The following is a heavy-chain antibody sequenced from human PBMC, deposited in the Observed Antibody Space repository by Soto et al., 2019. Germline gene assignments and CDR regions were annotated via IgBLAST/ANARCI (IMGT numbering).Heavy chain of an antibody. CDR1: GASITTGNYY. CDR2: SSYTGNT. CDR3: ARPDNSSWAAPFGA. V-gene: IGHV4-39*01. Sequence: PSETLSLTCTVSGASITTGNYYWGWIRQPPGKGLQWIGSSSYTGNTYFNPSLRSRVTISVDTSKNQFSMRLTSVTAADTAVYYCARPDNSSWAAPFGAWGKGTLVTVDS. D-gene: IGHD6-13*01. J-gene: IGHJ5*02.